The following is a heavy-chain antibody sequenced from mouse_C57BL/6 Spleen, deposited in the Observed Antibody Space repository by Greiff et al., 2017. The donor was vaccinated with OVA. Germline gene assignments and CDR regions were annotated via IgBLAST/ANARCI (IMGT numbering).Heavy chain of an antibody. V-gene: IGHV1-4*01. CDR1: GYTFTSYT. CDR3: ARSGSSYPYAMDY. D-gene: IGHD1-1*01. Sequence: VQLQQSGAELARPGASVKMSCKASGYTFTSYTMHWVKQRPGQGLEWIGYINPSSGYTKYNQKFKDKATLTADKSSSTAYMQLSSLTSEDSAVYYCARSGSSYPYAMDYWGQGTSVTVSS. CDR2: INPSSGYT. J-gene: IGHJ4*01.